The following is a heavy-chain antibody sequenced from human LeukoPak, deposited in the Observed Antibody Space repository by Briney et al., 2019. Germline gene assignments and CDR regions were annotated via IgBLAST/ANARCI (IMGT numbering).Heavy chain of an antibody. V-gene: IGHV3-48*03. CDR2: ISSSGSTI. CDR3: AIITVTTDAFDI. CDR1: GFTFSSYE. Sequence: GSLRLSCAASGFTFSSYEMNWVRQAPGKGLEWVSYISSSGSTIYYADSVKGRFTISRDNAKNTLYLQMNSLRAEDTAVYYCAIITVTTDAFDIWGQGTMVTVSS. J-gene: IGHJ3*02. D-gene: IGHD4-17*01.